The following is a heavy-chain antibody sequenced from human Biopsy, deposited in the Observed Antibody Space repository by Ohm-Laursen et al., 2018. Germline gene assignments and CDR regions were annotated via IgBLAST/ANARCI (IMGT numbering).Heavy chain of an antibody. CDR3: ARADPPLFYYGSGSSNWFDP. V-gene: IGHV1-2*02. CDR1: GYTFSGYY. Sequence: ASVKVSCKASGYTFSGYYLHWVRQAPGEGLEWMGRINPNSGGTDYAQKFQGRITMTRNTSISTAYMELSSLKSEDTAVYFCARADPPLFYYGSGSSNWFDPWGQGTLVTVSS. CDR2: INPNSGGT. J-gene: IGHJ5*02. D-gene: IGHD3-10*01.